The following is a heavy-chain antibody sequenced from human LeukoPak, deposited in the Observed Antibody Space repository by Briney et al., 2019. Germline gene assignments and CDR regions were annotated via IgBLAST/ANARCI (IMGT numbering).Heavy chain of an antibody. Sequence: GGSLRLSCAASGFTFSSYSMNLVRQAPGKALEGVSYISSSISSIYYADYLKGRFTISRDNAKNSLYLQMNRLRAEDTAVYYCVKDQREAYGSGWSRDFDYWGQGTLVTVSS. J-gene: IGHJ4*02. CDR3: VKDQREAYGSGWSRDFDY. V-gene: IGHV3-48*01. CDR2: ISSSISSI. D-gene: IGHD6-19*01. CDR1: GFTFSSYS.